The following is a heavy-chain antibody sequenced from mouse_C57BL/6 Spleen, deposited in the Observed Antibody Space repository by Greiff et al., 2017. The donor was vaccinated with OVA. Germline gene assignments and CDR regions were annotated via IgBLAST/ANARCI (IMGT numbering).Heavy chain of an antibody. CDR1: GFTFSDYG. CDR3: ARPTVVATDYFDY. V-gene: IGHV5-17*01. J-gene: IGHJ2*01. D-gene: IGHD1-1*01. CDR2: ISSGSSTI. Sequence: EVKLVESGGGLVKPGGSLKLSCAASGFTFSDYGMHWVRQAPEKGLEWVAYISSGSSTIYYADTVKGRFTISRDNAKNTLFLQMTSLRSEDTAMYYCARPTVVATDYFDYWGQGTTLTVSS.